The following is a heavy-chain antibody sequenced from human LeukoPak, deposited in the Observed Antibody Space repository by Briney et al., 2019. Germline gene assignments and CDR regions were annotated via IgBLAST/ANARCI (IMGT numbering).Heavy chain of an antibody. J-gene: IGHJ1*01. V-gene: IGHV3-7*03. CDR2: IKQDGSEK. Sequence: PGGSLRLSCAASGFTFSSDWMSWFRQAPGKGLEWVANIKQDGSEKYYVDSVKGRFTISRDNAKNSLYLQMNSLRAEDTAVYYCARDPVPFQHWGQGTLVTVSS. CDR3: ARDPVPFQH. CDR1: GFTFSSDW.